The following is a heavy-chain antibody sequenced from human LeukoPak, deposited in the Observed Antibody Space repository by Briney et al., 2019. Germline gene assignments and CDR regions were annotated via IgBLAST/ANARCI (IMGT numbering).Heavy chain of an antibody. V-gene: IGHV3-48*03. CDR2: ISTTGTTI. CDR3: ARDPENYDSSGYYYEPDY. J-gene: IGHJ4*02. Sequence: GGSLRLSCAVSGFIFSSYEMHWVRQAPGKGLEWVSYISTTGTTIYYADSVQGRFTISRDNAKNSLYLQMNNLRAEDTAVYYCARDPENYDSSGYYYEPDYWGQGTLVTVSS. CDR1: GFIFSSYE. D-gene: IGHD3-22*01.